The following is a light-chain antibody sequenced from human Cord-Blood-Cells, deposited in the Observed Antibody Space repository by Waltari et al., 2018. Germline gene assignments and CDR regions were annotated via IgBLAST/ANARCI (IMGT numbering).Light chain of an antibody. CDR1: SSDVGGYTY. CDR2: DVS. CDR3: SSYTSSSTWV. Sequence: QSALTQPASVSGSPGQSITISCPGTSSDVGGYTYVSRYQQPPGKAPKLMIYDVSNRPSGVSNRFSGSKSGNTASLTISGLQAEDEADYYCSSYTSSSTWVFGGGTKLTVL. J-gene: IGLJ3*02. V-gene: IGLV2-14*01.